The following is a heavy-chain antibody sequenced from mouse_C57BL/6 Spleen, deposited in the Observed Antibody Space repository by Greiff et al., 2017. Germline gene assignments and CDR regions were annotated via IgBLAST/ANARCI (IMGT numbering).Heavy chain of an antibody. J-gene: IGHJ4*01. D-gene: IGHD2-5*01. CDR1: GFTFSDYY. Sequence: EVKLVESGGGLVQPGGSLKLSCAASGFTFSDYYMYWVRQTPEKRLEWVAYISNGGGSTYYPDTVKGRFTISRDKAKNTLYLQMSRLKSEDTAMYYCARGGSNYKYYAMDYWGQGTSVTVSS. CDR3: ARGGSNYKYYAMDY. CDR2: ISNGGGST. V-gene: IGHV5-12*01.